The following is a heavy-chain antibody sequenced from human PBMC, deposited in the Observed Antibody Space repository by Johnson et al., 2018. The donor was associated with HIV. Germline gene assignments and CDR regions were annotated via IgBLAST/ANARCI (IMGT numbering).Heavy chain of an antibody. CDR1: GFTFSSYA. CDR2: ISYDGRNK. CDR3: AREGYSNSWTRGAFDI. J-gene: IGHJ3*02. V-gene: IGHV3-30*04. D-gene: IGHD6-13*01. Sequence: QVQLVESGGGVVQPGRSLRLSCAASGFTFSSYAMHWVRQAPGTGLEWVAFISYDGRNKYYAASVKGRFTISRDNSKNTLYLQMNSLRAEDTAVYHCAREGYSNSWTRGAFDIWGQGTMVTVSS.